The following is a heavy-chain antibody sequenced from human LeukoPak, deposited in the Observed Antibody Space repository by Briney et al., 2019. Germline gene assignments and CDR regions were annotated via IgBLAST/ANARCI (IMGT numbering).Heavy chain of an antibody. D-gene: IGHD5-18*01. CDR1: GGSISSGSYY. CDR3: ARAASYGHWWFVP. CDR2: IYTSGST. Sequence: SETLSLTCTVSGGSISSGSYYWSWIRQPAGKGLEWIGRIYTSGSTNYNPSLKSRATISVDTSKNQFSLKLSSVTAADTAVYYCARAASYGHWWFVPWGQGTLVTVSS. J-gene: IGHJ5*02. V-gene: IGHV4-61*02.